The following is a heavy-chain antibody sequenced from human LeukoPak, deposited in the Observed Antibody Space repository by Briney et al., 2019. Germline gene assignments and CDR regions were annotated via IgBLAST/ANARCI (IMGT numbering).Heavy chain of an antibody. Sequence: PGGSLRLSCAASGFTFSSSSMNWVRQAPGKGLEWVSSISSSSSYIYYADSVKGRFTISRDNAKNSLYLQMNSLRAEDTAVYYCARVLSLDYYYGLDVWGQGTTVTVSS. V-gene: IGHV3-21*01. J-gene: IGHJ6*02. CDR1: GFTFSSSS. CDR3: ARVLSLDYYYGLDV. CDR2: ISSSSSYI.